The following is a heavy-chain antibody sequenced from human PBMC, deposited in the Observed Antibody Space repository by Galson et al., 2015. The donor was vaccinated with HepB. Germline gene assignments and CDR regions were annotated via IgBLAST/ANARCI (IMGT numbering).Heavy chain of an antibody. D-gene: IGHD3-9*01. CDR3: VKEDILTGYSAGSFHF. CDR1: GFRFHYYA. J-gene: IGHJ3*01. CDR2: ISHNGGAT. Sequence: SLRLSCAGSGFRFHYYALHWVRQAPGKGLEFVSGISHNGGATKFADSVRDRFTISRDNSKNTMYLQMNSLRTEDTAVYYCVKEDILTGYSAGSFHFWGRGTMVTVSS. V-gene: IGHV3-64D*06.